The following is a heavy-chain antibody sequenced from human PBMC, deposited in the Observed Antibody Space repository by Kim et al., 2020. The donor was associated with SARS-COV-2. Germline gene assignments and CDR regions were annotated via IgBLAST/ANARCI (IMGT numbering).Heavy chain of an antibody. D-gene: IGHD2-2*01. Sequence: SETLSLTCAVYGGSFSDYNWSWIRQPPGKGLEWIGEINHSGSTNVSPSLKSRITISVDTSKSQFSLRLKSMTATDTAVYYCARCRAGVVPAPVLGLGPFYDYYAMDVWGRGTPVAVSS. CDR2: INHSGST. CDR1: GGSFSDYN. J-gene: IGHJ6*02. V-gene: IGHV4-34*01. CDR3: ARCRAGVVPAPVLGLGPFYDYYAMDV.